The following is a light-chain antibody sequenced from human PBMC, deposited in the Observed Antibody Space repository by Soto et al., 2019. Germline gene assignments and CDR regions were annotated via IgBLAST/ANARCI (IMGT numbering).Light chain of an antibody. CDR3: QQYHIYSGT. CDR2: KAS. Sequence: DIQLTQSPASLSTSVGSRVLIPCRASQTIDSWLAWYQQRPGKPPNLLIYKASTLASGVPSRFSGSGSGTEFTLTINSLQPDDFATYYCQQYHIYSGTFGQGAKVDI. J-gene: IGKJ1*01. V-gene: IGKV1-5*03. CDR1: QTIDSW.